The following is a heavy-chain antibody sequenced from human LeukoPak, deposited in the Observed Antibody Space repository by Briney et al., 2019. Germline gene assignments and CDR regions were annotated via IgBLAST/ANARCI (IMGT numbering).Heavy chain of an antibody. CDR3: AKTTAFYGGSYYFDY. D-gene: IGHD4-23*01. CDR2: ISGSGGST. J-gene: IGHJ4*02. V-gene: IGHV3-23*01. CDR1: GFPFSNYA. Sequence: GGSLRLSCAASGFPFSNYAMTWVRQAPGKGLEWVSAISGSGGSTYYADSVKGRFTISRDNSKNTLYLQMNSLRAEDTAVYYCAKTTAFYGGSYYFDYWGQGTLVTVSS.